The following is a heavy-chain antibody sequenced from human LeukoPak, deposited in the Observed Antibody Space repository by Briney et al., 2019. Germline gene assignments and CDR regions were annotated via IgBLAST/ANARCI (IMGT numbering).Heavy chain of an antibody. V-gene: IGHV1-18*01. CDR2: ISAYNGNT. J-gene: IGHJ6*02. Sequence: GASVKVSFKASGYTFTSYGISWVRQAPGQGLEWMGWISAYNGNTNYAQKLQGRVTMTTDTSTSTAYMELRSLRSDDTAVYYCARDPPRIVVVVAATNYYGMDVWGQGTTVTVSS. D-gene: IGHD2-15*01. CDR1: GYTFTSYG. CDR3: ARDPPRIVVVVAATNYYGMDV.